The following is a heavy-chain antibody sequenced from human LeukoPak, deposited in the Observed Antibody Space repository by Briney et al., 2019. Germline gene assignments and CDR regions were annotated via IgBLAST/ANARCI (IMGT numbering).Heavy chain of an antibody. V-gene: IGHV3-21*01. J-gene: IGHJ4*02. Sequence: TGGSLRLSCAASGFTFSSYSMNWVRQAPGKGLEWVSSFTSSSTYIYYADSVKGRFTISRDNPKNSLYLQMNSLRAEDTAVYYCARARYTGYDLNDYWGQGTLVTVSP. D-gene: IGHD5-12*01. CDR3: ARARYTGYDLNDY. CDR1: GFTFSSYS. CDR2: FTSSSTYI.